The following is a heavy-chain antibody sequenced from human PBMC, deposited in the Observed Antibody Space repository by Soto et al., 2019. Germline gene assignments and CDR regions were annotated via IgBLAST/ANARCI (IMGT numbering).Heavy chain of an antibody. CDR2: ISDSGGNT. Sequence: GGSLRLSCAASGFTFSTYAMSWVRQAPGKGLEWVSAISDSGGNTYYADSVKGRFTISRDNSKNTLDLQMNSLRAEDTAVYYCAKDPGRGGGSTSCFNWFDPWGQGTLVTVSS. D-gene: IGHD2-2*01. V-gene: IGHV3-23*01. J-gene: IGHJ5*02. CDR1: GFTFSTYA. CDR3: AKDPGRGGGSTSCFNWFDP.